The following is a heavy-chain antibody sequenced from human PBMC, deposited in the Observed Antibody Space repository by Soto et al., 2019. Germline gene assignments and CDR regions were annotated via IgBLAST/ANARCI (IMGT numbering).Heavy chain of an antibody. CDR3: ASDLGTMVRGVIMGRWYYYGMDV. J-gene: IGHJ6*02. CDR1: GYTFTSYG. CDR2: ISAYNGKT. D-gene: IGHD3-10*01. V-gene: IGHV1-18*04. Sequence: ASVKVSCKSSGYTFTSYGSNWVRQAPGQGLEWMGWISAYNGKTNYAQKLPGRVTMTTATSTSTAYMELRSLRSDDTAVYYCASDLGTMVRGVIMGRWYYYGMDVWGQGTTVSVSS.